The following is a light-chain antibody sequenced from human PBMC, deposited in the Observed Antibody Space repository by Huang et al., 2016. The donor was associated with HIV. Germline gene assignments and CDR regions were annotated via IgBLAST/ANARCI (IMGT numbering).Light chain of an antibody. CDR2: ATS. CDR3: QQYESWPPLT. V-gene: IGKV3-15*01. Sequence: EIVMTQSPDTLSVSPGGRATLSCRASQRVRDKLAWYQQKPGQAPRLLLHATSTRAAGVPARFSGSGSGTEFTLTISSLQSEDCGVYYCQQYESWPPLTFGGGTKVEIK. CDR1: QRVRDK. J-gene: IGKJ4*01.